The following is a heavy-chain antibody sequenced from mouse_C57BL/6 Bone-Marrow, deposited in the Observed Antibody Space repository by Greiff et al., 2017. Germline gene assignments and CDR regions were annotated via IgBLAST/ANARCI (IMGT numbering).Heavy chain of an antibody. CDR1: GFNIKDYY. J-gene: IGHJ3*01. D-gene: IGHD1-1*01. V-gene: IGHV14-1*01. CDR3: TTRGYYYGSSLFAY. Sequence: VQLQQSGAELVRPGASVKLSCTASGFNIKDYYMHWVKQRPEQGLEWIGRIDPEDGDTEYAPKFQGKATMTADTSSNTAYLQLSSLTSEDTAVYFLTTRGYYYGSSLFAYWGQGTLVTVSA. CDR2: IDPEDGDT.